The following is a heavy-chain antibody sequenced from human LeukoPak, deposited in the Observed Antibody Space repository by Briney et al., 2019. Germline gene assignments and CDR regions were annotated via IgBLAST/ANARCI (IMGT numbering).Heavy chain of an antibody. J-gene: IGHJ4*02. CDR1: GGSITNYY. CDR2: IYDSGRT. V-gene: IGHV4-59*08. D-gene: IGHD1-26*01. Sequence: PSETLSLTCTVSGGSITNYYWNWIRQPPGKGLEWIGYIYDSGRTNYKSSLKSRVIISLETSKNQFSLKLTTVTAADTAVYYCARMGSSRLHFDYWGQGTLVTVSS. CDR3: ARMGSSRLHFDY.